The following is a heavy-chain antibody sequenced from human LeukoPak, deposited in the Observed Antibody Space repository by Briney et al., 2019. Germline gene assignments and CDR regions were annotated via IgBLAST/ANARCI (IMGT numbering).Heavy chain of an antibody. V-gene: IGHV3-72*01. Sequence: GGSLRLSCAPSGFTFSDHYMEWVRQAPGKGLEWVGPTRKKANSYTTECAASVKGRFTISRDDSKNSLYLQMNSLKTEDTAVYYCARGRRAAQFLEWPGAFDIWGQGTMVTVSS. J-gene: IGHJ3*02. CDR2: TRKKANSYTT. D-gene: IGHD3-3*01. CDR1: GFTFSDHY. CDR3: ARGRRAAQFLEWPGAFDI.